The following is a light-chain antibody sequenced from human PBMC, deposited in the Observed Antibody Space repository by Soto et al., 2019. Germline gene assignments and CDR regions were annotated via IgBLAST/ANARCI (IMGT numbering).Light chain of an antibody. CDR2: EVS. CDR3: SSYAGSNIFYV. V-gene: IGLV2-8*01. Sequence: SALTQPPSASGSPGQSVTISCTGTSSDVGGYNYVSWYQQHPGKAPKLMIYEVSKRPSGVPDRFSGSKSGNTASLTVSGFQAEDEADYYCSSYAGSNIFYVFGTGSKVTVL. CDR1: SSDVGGYNY. J-gene: IGLJ1*01.